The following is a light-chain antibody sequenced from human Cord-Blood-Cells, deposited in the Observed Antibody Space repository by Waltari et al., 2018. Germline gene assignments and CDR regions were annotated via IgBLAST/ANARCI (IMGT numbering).Light chain of an antibody. CDR3: CSYAGSSTVV. V-gene: IGLV2-23*02. CDR2: EVS. Sequence: SALTPPASVPGSPGPSITFPCTGTSSAVGRYNLVSWYQQHPGKAPKHMIFEVSKRPSGVSNRFSGSKSGNTASLTISGLQAEDEADYYCCSYAGSSTVVFGGGTKLTVL. J-gene: IGLJ2*01. CDR1: SSAVGRYNL.